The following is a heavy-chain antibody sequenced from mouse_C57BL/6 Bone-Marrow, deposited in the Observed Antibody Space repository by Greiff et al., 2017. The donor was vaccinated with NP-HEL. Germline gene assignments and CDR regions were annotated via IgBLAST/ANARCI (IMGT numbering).Heavy chain of an antibody. Sequence: EVKLMESGGGLVQPGGSLKLSCAASGFTFSDYGMAWVRQAPRKGPEWVAFISNLAYSIYYADTVTGRFTISRENANNTLYLEMSSLRSEDTAMYYCARRRYGYSNYPYWYFDVWGTGTTVTVSS. J-gene: IGHJ1*03. CDR1: GFTFSDYG. CDR3: ARRRYGYSNYPYWYFDV. CDR2: ISNLAYSI. D-gene: IGHD2-5*01. V-gene: IGHV5-15*04.